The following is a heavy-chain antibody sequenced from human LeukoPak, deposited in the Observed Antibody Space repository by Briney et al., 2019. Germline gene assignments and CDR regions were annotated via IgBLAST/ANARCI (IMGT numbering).Heavy chain of an antibody. CDR3: ARGFVDWFDP. V-gene: IGHV1-2*02. Sequence: ASVKVSCKASGYTFTGYYMHWVRQAPGQGLEWMGWINPNSGGTNYAQKFQGRVTITRNTSISTAYMELSSLRSEDTAVYYCARGFVDWFDPWGQGTLVTVSS. CDR2: INPNSGGT. CDR1: GYTFTGYY. J-gene: IGHJ5*02.